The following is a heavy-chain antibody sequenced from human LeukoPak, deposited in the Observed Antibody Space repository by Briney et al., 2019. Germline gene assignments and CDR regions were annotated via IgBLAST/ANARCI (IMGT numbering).Heavy chain of an antibody. Sequence: SETLSLTCTVSGGSISSYYWSWIRQPPGKGLEWIGYIYYSGSTNYNPSLKSRVTISVDTSKNQFSLKLSSVTAADTAVYYCARDRRYCSGGGCYGGWFDPWGQGTLVTVSS. V-gene: IGHV4-59*12. CDR1: GGSISSYY. D-gene: IGHD2-15*01. CDR3: ARDRRYCSGGGCYGGWFDP. J-gene: IGHJ5*02. CDR2: IYYSGST.